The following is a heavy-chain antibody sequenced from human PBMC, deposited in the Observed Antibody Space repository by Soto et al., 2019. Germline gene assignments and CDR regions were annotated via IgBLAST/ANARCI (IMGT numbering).Heavy chain of an antibody. Sequence: GGSLRLSCAASGFTFSSYAMSWVRQAPGKGLEWVSAISGSGGSTYYPGSVKGRFTISRENAKNSLYLQMNSLRAGDTAVYYCARASNDYYDSSGYYWLGAFDIWGQGTMVTVSS. CDR3: ARASNDYYDSSGYYWLGAFDI. CDR2: ISGSGGST. D-gene: IGHD3-22*01. V-gene: IGHV3-23*01. CDR1: GFTFSSYA. J-gene: IGHJ3*02.